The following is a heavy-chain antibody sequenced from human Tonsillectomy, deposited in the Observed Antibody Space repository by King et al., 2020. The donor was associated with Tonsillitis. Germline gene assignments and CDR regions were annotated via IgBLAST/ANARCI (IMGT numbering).Heavy chain of an antibody. CDR3: AKGYMNFSGGSCPRSSYYYGMDV. Sequence: VQLVESGGGMVQPGGSLRLSCAASGFTFRSYGMSWVRQAPGKGLEWVSAISGSGGKTYSADSVKGRFTISRDNSKNTLYLQMNSLRAEDTAVYSCAKGYMNFSGGSCPRSSYYYGMDVWGQGTTVTVSS. D-gene: IGHD2-15*01. CDR2: ISGSGGKT. CDR1: GFTFRSYG. V-gene: IGHV3-23*04. J-gene: IGHJ6*02.